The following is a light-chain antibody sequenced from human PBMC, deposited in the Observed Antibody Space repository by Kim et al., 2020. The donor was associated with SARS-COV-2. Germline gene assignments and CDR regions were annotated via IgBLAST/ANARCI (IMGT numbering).Light chain of an antibody. CDR1: QGFGGW. Sequence: DIQMTQFPSTLSASVGDRVIITCRASQGFGGWLAWYQQKPGKTPKLLIYKASTLASGVPSRFSGSGSGTQFTLTITGLQPDDSATYYCQQYSHYSRTFGQGTKVDIK. J-gene: IGKJ1*01. CDR3: QQYSHYSRT. V-gene: IGKV1-5*03. CDR2: KAS.